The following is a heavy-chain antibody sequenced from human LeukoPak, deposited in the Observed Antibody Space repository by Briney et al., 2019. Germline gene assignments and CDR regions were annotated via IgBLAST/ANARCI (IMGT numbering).Heavy chain of an antibody. CDR1: GGSISSGDCY. V-gene: IGHV4-30-4*01. Sequence: SETLSLTCTVSGGSISSGDCYWSWIRQPPGKGLEWIAYMYYSGSTYCNPSLKSRVTMSADTSKNQLSLKLSSVTAADTAVYYCARPYYYDSRIDPWGQGILVTVSS. CDR3: ARPYYYDSRIDP. CDR2: MYYSGST. J-gene: IGHJ5*02. D-gene: IGHD3-22*01.